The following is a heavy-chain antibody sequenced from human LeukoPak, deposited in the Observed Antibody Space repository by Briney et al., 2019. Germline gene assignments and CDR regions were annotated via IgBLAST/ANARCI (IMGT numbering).Heavy chain of an antibody. J-gene: IGHJ3*02. CDR3: ARRAKWEPDAFDI. CDR1: GGSISSSSYY. D-gene: IGHD1-26*01. V-gene: IGHV4-39*07. Sequence: PSETLSLTCTVSGGSISSSSYYWGWIRQPPGKGLEWIGSIYYSGSTYYNPSPKSRVTISVDTSKNQFSLKLSSVTAADTAVYYCARRAKWEPDAFDIWGQGTMVTVSS. CDR2: IYYSGST.